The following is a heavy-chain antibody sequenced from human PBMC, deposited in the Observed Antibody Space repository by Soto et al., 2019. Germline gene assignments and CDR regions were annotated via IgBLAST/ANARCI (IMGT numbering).Heavy chain of an antibody. V-gene: IGHV3-33*01. J-gene: IGHJ6*02. CDR2: IWYDGSNK. CDR3: ARDLPYSSSWYRGGFYYYYGMDV. D-gene: IGHD6-13*01. Sequence: LRLSCAASGFTFSSYGMHWVRQAPGKGLEWVAVIWYDGSNKYYADSVKGRFTISRDNSKNTLYLQMNSLRAEDTAVYYCARDLPYSSSWYRGGFYYYYGMDVWGQGTTVTVSS. CDR1: GFTFSSYG.